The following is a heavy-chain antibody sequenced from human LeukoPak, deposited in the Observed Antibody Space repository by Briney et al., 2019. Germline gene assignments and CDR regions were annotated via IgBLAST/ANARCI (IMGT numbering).Heavy chain of an antibody. CDR1: GFTFSSYG. D-gene: IGHD6-19*01. J-gene: IGHJ4*02. V-gene: IGHV3-30*18. CDR2: ISYDGSNK. Sequence: GGSLRLSCAASGFTFSSYGMHWVRQAPGKGREWVAVISYDGSNKYYADCVKGRFTISRDNYKNTVYVKMNSLRADDTAVYYCAKEEGKGSGWYSPLYYFDYWGQGTLVTVSS. CDR3: AKEEGKGSGWYSPLYYFDY.